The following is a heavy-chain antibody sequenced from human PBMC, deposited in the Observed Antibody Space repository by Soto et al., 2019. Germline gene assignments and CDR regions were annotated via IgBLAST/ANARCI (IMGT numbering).Heavy chain of an antibody. J-gene: IGHJ4*02. CDR3: ASFPGIAAAGTEDFDY. CDR2: ISGSGGST. V-gene: IGHV3-23*01. Sequence: PGGSLRLSCAASGFTFSSYAMSWVRQAPGKGLEWVSAISGSGGSTYYADSVKGRFTISRDNSKNTLYLQMNSLRAGDTAVYYCASFPGIAAAGTEDFDYWGQGTLVTVSS. D-gene: IGHD6-13*01. CDR1: GFTFSSYA.